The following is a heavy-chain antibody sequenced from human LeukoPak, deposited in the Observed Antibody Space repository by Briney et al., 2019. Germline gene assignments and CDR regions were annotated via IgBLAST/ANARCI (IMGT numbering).Heavy chain of an antibody. Sequence: GGSLRLSCAASGFIFSSYNMNWVRQAPGKGLEWVSFISSSSSYIYYADSVKGRFTISRDSAKNSLYLQMNSLRAEDTAVYYCARAPGYRSFLDYWGQGTLVTVSS. V-gene: IGHV3-21*01. CDR2: ISSSSSYI. CDR1: GFIFSSYN. D-gene: IGHD6-13*01. J-gene: IGHJ4*02. CDR3: ARAPGYRSFLDY.